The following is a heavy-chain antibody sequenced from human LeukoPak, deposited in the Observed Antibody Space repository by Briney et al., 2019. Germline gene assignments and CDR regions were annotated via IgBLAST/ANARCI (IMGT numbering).Heavy chain of an antibody. Sequence: GGSLRLSCAASGFTVSSNYMSWVRQAPGKGLEWVSVIYSGGSTYYADSVKGRFTISRDNSKNTLYLQMSSLRAEDTAVYYCARGFDFWSKGGYWGQGTLVTVSS. CDR1: GFTVSSNY. CDR2: IYSGGST. J-gene: IGHJ4*02. CDR3: ARGFDFWSKGGY. D-gene: IGHD3-3*01. V-gene: IGHV3-53*01.